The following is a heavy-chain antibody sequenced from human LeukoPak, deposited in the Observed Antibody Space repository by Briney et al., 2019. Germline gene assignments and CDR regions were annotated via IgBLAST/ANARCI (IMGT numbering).Heavy chain of an antibody. D-gene: IGHD3-22*01. Sequence: ASVKVSCKASGGTFTSYAISWVRQAPGQGLEWMGGIIPIFGTANYAQKFQGRVTITTDESTGTAYMELRSLRSEDAAVYYCGGDRYYDSSGNYPGGGAFDIWGQGTMVTVSS. CDR2: IIPIFGTA. V-gene: IGHV1-69*05. J-gene: IGHJ3*02. CDR3: GGDRYYDSSGNYPGGGAFDI. CDR1: GGTFTSYA.